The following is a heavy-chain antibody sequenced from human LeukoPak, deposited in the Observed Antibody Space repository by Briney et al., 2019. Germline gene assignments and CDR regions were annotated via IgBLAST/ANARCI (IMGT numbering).Heavy chain of an antibody. CDR2: ISATGGTT. CDR3: AKVTYGSGTYGAFDY. CDR1: GFTFSSYG. V-gene: IGHV3-23*01. Sequence: GGSLRLSCAASGFTFSSYGMSWVRQAPGKGLEWVSAISATGGTTYYADSVKGRFTISRDNSKNTLYLQMNSLRAEDTAVYYCAKVTYGSGTYGAFDYWGQGTLVTVSS. D-gene: IGHD3-10*01. J-gene: IGHJ4*02.